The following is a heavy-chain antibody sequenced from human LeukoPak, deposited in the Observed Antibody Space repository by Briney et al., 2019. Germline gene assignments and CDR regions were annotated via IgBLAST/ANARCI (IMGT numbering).Heavy chain of an antibody. J-gene: IGHJ4*02. CDR1: GFTFSSYG. V-gene: IGHV3-30*03. CDR3: ASSPTVTRPLFDY. CDR2: ISYDGSNK. D-gene: IGHD4-17*01. Sequence: GGSLRLSCAASGFTFSSYGMHWVRQAPGKGLEWVAVISYDGSNKYYADSVKGRFTISRDNSKNTLYLQMNSLRAEDTAVYYCASSPTVTRPLFDYWGQGTLVTVSS.